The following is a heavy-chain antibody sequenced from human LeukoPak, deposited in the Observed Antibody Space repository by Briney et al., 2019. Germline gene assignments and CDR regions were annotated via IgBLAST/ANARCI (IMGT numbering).Heavy chain of an antibody. Sequence: GESLRLSCAASGFTFSNYAMTWVRQAPGKGLEWVSSISTSGDSTAYAASVKGRFTIPRDNSKNTLCLQLSSLRAEDTAVYYCAGGRGLIITIDYWGQGTLVTVSS. V-gene: IGHV3-23*01. J-gene: IGHJ4*02. D-gene: IGHD3-10*01. CDR1: GFTFSNYA. CDR3: AGGRGLIITIDY. CDR2: ISTSGDST.